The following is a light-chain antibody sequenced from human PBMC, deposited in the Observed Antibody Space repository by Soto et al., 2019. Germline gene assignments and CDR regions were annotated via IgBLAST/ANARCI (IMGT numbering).Light chain of an antibody. V-gene: IGKV1-9*01. Sequence: IQLTQSPFSLSASVGDRVPITCRASQGISNFLAWYKQKPGKAPKLLIYAASTLQSGVPSRFSGSGSGTDFTLTISSLQPEDFATYYCQQLESYPSTFGGGTKVDIK. CDR1: QGISNF. CDR3: QQLESYPST. J-gene: IGKJ4*01. CDR2: AAS.